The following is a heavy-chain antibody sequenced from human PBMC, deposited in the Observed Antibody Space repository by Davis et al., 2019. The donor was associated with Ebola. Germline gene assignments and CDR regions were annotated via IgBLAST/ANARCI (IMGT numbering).Heavy chain of an antibody. D-gene: IGHD3-9*01. CDR3: ARARYFDWLTSFDY. V-gene: IGHV1-3*01. CDR1: GFTFSSYG. CDR2: INAGNGNT. Sequence: GESLKISCAASGFTFSSYGMHWVRQAPGQRLEWMGWINAGNGNTKYSQKFQGRVTITRDTSASTAYMELSSLRSEDTAVYYCARARYFDWLTSFDYWGQGTLVTVSS. J-gene: IGHJ4*02.